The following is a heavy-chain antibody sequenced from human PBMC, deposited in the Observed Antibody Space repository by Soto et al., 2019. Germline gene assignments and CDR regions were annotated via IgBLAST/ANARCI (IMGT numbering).Heavy chain of an antibody. CDR1: GGSFSGYY. V-gene: IGHV4-34*01. CDR3: ARLSSSSSVDYDY. J-gene: IGHJ4*02. D-gene: IGHD6-6*01. CDR2: INHSGST. Sequence: PSETLSLTCAVYGGSFSGYYWSWIRQPPGKGLERIGEINHSGSTNYNPSLKSRVTISVDTSKNQFSLKLSSVTAADTAVYYCARLSSSSSVDYDYWGQGTLVTVSS.